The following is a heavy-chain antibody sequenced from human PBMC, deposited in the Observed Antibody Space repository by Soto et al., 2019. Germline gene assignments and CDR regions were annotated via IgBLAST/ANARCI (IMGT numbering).Heavy chain of an antibody. Sequence: SETLSLTCTVSGDSMSTYYWSWIRQSAGHRLEWIGRVYPGGSINYLPSLKSRITMSVDTSKNQFSLILTSVTAADSAVYYCSSTSYGVISEYWGQGTRVTVSS. CDR1: GDSMSTYY. CDR3: SSTSYGVISEY. CDR2: VYPGGSI. D-gene: IGHD3-3*01. V-gene: IGHV4-4*07. J-gene: IGHJ4*02.